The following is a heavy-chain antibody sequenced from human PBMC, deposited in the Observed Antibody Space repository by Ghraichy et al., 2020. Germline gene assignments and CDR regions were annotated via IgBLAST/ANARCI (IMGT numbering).Heavy chain of an antibody. CDR2: INHSGST. Sequence: SQTLSLTCAVYGGSFSGYYWSWIRQPPGKGLEWIGEINHSGSTNYNPSLKSRVTISVDTSKNQFSLKLSSVTAADTAVYYCARGELRERYYYYGMDVWGQGTTVTVSS. D-gene: IGHD1-26*01. CDR3: ARGELRERYYYYGMDV. CDR1: GGSFSGYY. V-gene: IGHV4-34*01. J-gene: IGHJ6*02.